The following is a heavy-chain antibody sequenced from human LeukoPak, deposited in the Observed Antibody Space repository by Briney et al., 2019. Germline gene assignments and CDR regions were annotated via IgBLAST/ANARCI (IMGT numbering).Heavy chain of an antibody. J-gene: IGHJ1*01. V-gene: IGHV4-59*01. Sequence: PGGSLRLSCAASGFTFDDYAMHWIRQPPGKGLEWIGYIYDSGSTNYNPSLKSRVTISVDTSKNQISLKLTSVTAADTAVYYCAKSGSYLLYFQHWGQGTLVTVSS. CDR3: AKSGSYLLYFQH. D-gene: IGHD1-26*01. CDR2: IYDSGST. CDR1: GFTFDDYA.